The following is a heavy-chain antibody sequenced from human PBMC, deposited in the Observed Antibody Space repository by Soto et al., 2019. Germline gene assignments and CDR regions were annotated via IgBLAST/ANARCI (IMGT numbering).Heavy chain of an antibody. CDR3: AKGGDGYNSPFDY. CDR1: GFTFDDYA. CDR2: ISWNSGSI. V-gene: IGHV3-9*01. D-gene: IGHD5-12*01. Sequence: EVQLVESGGGLVQPGRSLRLSCAASGFTFDDYAMHWVRQAPGKGLEWVSGISWNSGSIGYADSVKGRFTISRDNAKNSLYLQMNSLRAEDTALYYCAKGGDGYNSPFDYWGQGTLVTVSS. J-gene: IGHJ4*02.